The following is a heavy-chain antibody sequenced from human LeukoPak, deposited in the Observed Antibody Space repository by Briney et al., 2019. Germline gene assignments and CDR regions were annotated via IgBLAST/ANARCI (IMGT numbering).Heavy chain of an antibody. CDR1: GYTFTSYY. Sequence: ASVKVSCKASGYTFTSYYMHWVRQAPGQGLEWMGIINPSGGSTSYAQKLQGRVTMTTDTSASTAYMELRSLRSDDTAVYYCARDRITMVRGVIVANWFDPWGQGTLVTVSS. CDR3: ARDRITMVRGVIVANWFDP. CDR2: INPSGGST. J-gene: IGHJ5*02. D-gene: IGHD3-10*01. V-gene: IGHV1-46*01.